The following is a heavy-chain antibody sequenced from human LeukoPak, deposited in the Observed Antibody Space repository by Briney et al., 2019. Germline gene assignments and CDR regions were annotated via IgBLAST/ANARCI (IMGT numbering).Heavy chain of an antibody. V-gene: IGHV3-23*01. Sequence: GGSLRLSCAASGFTVSSNYMSWVRQAPGKGLEWVSAISGSGGSTYYADPVKGRFTISRDNSKNTLYLQMNSLRAEDTAVYYCAKGALRIAAAGKGFDYWGQGTLVTVSS. CDR3: AKGALRIAAAGKGFDY. J-gene: IGHJ4*02. D-gene: IGHD6-13*01. CDR2: ISGSGGST. CDR1: GFTVSSNY.